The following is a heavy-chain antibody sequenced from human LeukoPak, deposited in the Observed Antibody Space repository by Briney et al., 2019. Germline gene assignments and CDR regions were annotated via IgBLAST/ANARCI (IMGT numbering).Heavy chain of an antibody. Sequence: PVGSLRLSCAASAFTFSSYSMNWVRQAPGKGLEWVSSISSSSSYIYYADSVKGRFTISRDNAKNSLYLQMNSLRAEDTAVYYCARVTTVTHFDYWGQGTLVTVSS. CDR2: ISSSSSYI. CDR1: AFTFSSYS. CDR3: ARVTTVTHFDY. V-gene: IGHV3-21*01. D-gene: IGHD4-17*01. J-gene: IGHJ4*02.